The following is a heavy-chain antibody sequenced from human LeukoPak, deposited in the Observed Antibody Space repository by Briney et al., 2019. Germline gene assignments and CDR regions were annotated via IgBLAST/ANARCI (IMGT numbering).Heavy chain of an antibody. Sequence: SETLSLTCTVSGGSISSSSYYWGWIRQPPGKGLEWIGSIYDSGSTYYNPALKSRDTISVDTSKNQFSLKLSSVTAADTAVYYCARDSYSSSDKFDYWGQGTLVTVSS. J-gene: IGHJ4*02. CDR2: IYDSGST. D-gene: IGHD6-6*01. CDR1: GGSISSSSYY. V-gene: IGHV4-39*02. CDR3: ARDSYSSSDKFDY.